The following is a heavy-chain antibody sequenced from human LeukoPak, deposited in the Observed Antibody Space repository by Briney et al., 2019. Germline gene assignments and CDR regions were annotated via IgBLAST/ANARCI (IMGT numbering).Heavy chain of an antibody. J-gene: IGHJ5*02. Sequence: GSLRLSCAASGFTFSTYWMSWVRQAPGKGLEWIGSIYYSGSTYYNPSLKSRVTISVDTSKNQFSLKLSSVTAADTAVYYCARCTPNDPNWNDGGESCWFDPWGQGTLVTVSS. CDR3: ARCTPNDPNWNDGGESCWFDP. V-gene: IGHV4-39*01. CDR1: GFTFSTYW. CDR2: IYYSGST. D-gene: IGHD1-1*01.